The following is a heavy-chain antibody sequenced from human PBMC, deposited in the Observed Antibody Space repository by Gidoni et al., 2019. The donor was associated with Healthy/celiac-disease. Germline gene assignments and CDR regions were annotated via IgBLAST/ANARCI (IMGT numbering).Heavy chain of an antibody. CDR2: SNHVVST. D-gene: IGHD5-12*01. Sequence: QVQLQQWGAGRLKPSETLSLTCAVYGGSFSGYYWSWVLQPQGMGLEWLGESNHVVSTTYNQSLKSRVTISVDTSKNQFSLKLSSVTAADTAVYYCARQPDGYPIDYWGQGTLVTVSS. J-gene: IGHJ4*02. V-gene: IGHV4-34*01. CDR1: GGSFSGYY. CDR3: ARQPDGYPIDY.